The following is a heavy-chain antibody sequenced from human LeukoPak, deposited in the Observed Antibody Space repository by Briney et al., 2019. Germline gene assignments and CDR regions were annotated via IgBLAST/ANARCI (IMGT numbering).Heavy chain of an antibody. CDR1: GFTLSGSR. CDR2: IKHDGSET. CDR3: ARDPRYCSSIICSQPFDY. D-gene: IGHD2-2*01. V-gene: IGHV3-7*01. J-gene: IGHJ4*02. Sequence: PGGSLRLSCAASGFTLSGSRMSWVRQAPGKGLEWVANIKHDGSETDYVDSVKGRFTISRDNAKNSLYLQMNNLRAEDTAVYYCARDPRYCSSIICSQPFDYWGQGTLVTVSS.